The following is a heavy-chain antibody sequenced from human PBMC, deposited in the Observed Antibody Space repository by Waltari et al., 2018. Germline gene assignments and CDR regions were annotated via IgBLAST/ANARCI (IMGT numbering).Heavy chain of an antibody. CDR3: SESLNV. J-gene: IGHJ6*02. V-gene: IGHV3-7*01. CDR2: INPDGSAK. CDR1: GFTFSNFW. Sequence: EVQLVESGGGLVKPGGSLRLPCAASGFTFSNFWMDWVRQAPGKGLEWVANINPDGSAKNYVDSVKGRFTIFRDNTKNSLYLQMNSLRAEDTAIYYCSESLNVWGPGTTVTVSS.